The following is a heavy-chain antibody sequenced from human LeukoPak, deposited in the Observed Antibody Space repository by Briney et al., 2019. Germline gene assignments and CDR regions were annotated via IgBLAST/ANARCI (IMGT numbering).Heavy chain of an antibody. V-gene: IGHV3-23*01. CDR2: ISGRDDS. J-gene: IGHJ6*03. CDR3: ATSRNFYYYFMEV. CDR1: GFNFSDYG. Sequence: PGGTLRLSCAASGFNFSDYGMIWVRQAPGKGLEWVSGISGRDDSDHADSVKGRFTISRDNSKNTLYLQMNSLRAEDTALSSCATSRNFYYYFMEVSGRGTKVTISS.